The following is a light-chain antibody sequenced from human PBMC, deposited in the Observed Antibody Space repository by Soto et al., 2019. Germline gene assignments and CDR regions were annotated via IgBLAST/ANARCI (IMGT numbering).Light chain of an antibody. J-gene: IGLJ1*01. CDR1: SSDVGGYSY. V-gene: IGLV2-14*03. CDR3: SSYTSSNTRYV. Sequence: QSALTPPASVSGSPGKSITISWTGSSSDVGGYSYVSWYQQHPGKAPKLMIYDVSSRPLGISYRFSGSKSGNTASLTISGLQAEDQADYYCSSYTSSNTRYVFGTGTKVTVL. CDR2: DVS.